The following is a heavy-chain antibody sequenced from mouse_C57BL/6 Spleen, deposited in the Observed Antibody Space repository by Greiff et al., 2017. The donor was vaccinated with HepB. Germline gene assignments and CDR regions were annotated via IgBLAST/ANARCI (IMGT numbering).Heavy chain of an antibody. J-gene: IGHJ2*01. Sequence: EVQLQESGGDLVKPGGSLKLSCAASGFTFSSYGMSWVRQTPDKRLEWVATISSGGSYTYYPDSVKGRFTISRDNAKNTLYLQMSSLKSEDTAMYYCARQYSNYVGWFDYWGQGTTLTVSS. V-gene: IGHV5-6*01. CDR1: GFTFSSYG. CDR3: ARQYSNYVGWFDY. CDR2: ISSGGSYT. D-gene: IGHD2-5*01.